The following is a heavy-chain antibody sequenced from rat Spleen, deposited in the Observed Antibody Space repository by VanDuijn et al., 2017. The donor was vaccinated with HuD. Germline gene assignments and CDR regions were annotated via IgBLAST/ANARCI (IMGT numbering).Heavy chain of an antibody. D-gene: IGHD1-9*01. CDR3: TRDHYGYNYFDY. J-gene: IGHJ2*01. Sequence: EVQLVESGGGLVQPGRSLKLSCVASGFTFNNYWMTWIRQAPGKGLEWVASITNTGGSTYYPDSVKGRFTISRDNAKSTLYLQMNRLRSEDPATYYCTRDHYGYNYFDYWGQGVMVTVSS. CDR1: GFTFNNYW. CDR2: ITNTGGST. V-gene: IGHV5-31*01.